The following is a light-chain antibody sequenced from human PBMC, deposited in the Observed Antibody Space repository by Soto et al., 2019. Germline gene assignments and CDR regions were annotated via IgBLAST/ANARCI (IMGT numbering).Light chain of an antibody. V-gene: IGLV2-8*01. J-gene: IGLJ1*01. Sequence: LTQPPSASGSPGQSVTISCTETKNDIGVYDFVSWYQHHPGKAPRLIIYEVVQRPSGVPDRFSGSKSGNTASLTVSGLQAADEADYFCKSYAGSNTYVFGSGTKVTVL. CDR3: KSYAGSNTYV. CDR2: EVV. CDR1: KNDIGVYDF.